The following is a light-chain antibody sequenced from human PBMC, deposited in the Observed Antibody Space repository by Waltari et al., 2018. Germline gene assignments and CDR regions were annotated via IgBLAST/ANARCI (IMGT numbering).Light chain of an antibody. CDR3: SSYTSSSTRV. J-gene: IGLJ3*02. CDR2: DVT. Sequence: QSALTQPASVSGSPGQSITLSCTGTSSDVGGYNYVSWYQQHPDKAPKLLIYDVTKRPAWVSYRFSASKSGNTASLTISGLQAEDEGDYYCSSYTSSSTRVFGGGTKLTVL. V-gene: IGLV2-14*03. CDR1: SSDVGGYNY.